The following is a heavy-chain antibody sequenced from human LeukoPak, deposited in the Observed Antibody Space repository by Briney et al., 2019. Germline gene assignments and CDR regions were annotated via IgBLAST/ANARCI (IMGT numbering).Heavy chain of an antibody. D-gene: IGHD2-2*01. CDR2: IIPILGIA. J-gene: IGHJ6*02. Sequence: SVKVSCKASGGTFSSYAISWVRQAPGQGLEWMGRIIPILGIANYAQKFQGRVTITADKSTSTAYMELSSLRSEDTAVYYCARASGQGYCSSTSCPRWIWGQGTTVTVSS. V-gene: IGHV1-69*04. CDR1: GGTFSSYA. CDR3: ARASGQGYCSSTSCPRWI.